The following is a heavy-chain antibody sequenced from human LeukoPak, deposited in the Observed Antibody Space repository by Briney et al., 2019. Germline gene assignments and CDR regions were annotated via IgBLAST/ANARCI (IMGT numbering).Heavy chain of an antibody. CDR3: ARGISSSWYRHNWFDP. CDR1: GGSISSYY. CDR2: IYTSGST. Sequence: SETLSLTCTVSGGSISSYYWSWIRQPAGKGLEWIGRIYTSGSTNYNPSLKSRVTMSVDTSKNQFSLKPSSVTAADTAVYYCARGISSSWYRHNWFDPWGQGTLVTVSS. V-gene: IGHV4-4*07. J-gene: IGHJ5*02. D-gene: IGHD6-13*01.